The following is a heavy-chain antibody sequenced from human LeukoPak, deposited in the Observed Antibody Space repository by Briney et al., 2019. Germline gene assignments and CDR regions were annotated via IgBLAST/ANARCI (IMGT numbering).Heavy chain of an antibody. D-gene: IGHD3-10*01. CDR2: TYYRSKWYN. CDR3: ARGDGSGSYYPKDAFDI. Sequence: PSQTLSLTCAISGDSVSSNSAAWNWIRQSPSRGLEWLGRTYYRSKWYNDYAVSVKSRITINPDTSKNQFSLQLNSVTPEDTAVYYCARGDGSGSYYPKDAFDIWGQGTMVTVSS. J-gene: IGHJ3*02. V-gene: IGHV6-1*01. CDR1: GDSVSSNSAA.